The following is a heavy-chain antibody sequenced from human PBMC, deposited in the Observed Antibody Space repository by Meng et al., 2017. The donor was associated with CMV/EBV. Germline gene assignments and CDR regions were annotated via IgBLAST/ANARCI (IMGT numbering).Heavy chain of an antibody. CDR2: ISWDGGST. CDR1: GFTFDDYT. D-gene: IGHD1-26*01. V-gene: IGHV3-43*01. CDR3: AKARGTSLISAFDI. Sequence: GGSLRLSCAASGFTFDDYTMHWVRQAPGKGLVWVSLISWDGGSTYYADSVKGRFTISRDNSKNSLYLQMNSLRTEDTALYYCAKARGTSLISAFDIWGQGTMVTVSS. J-gene: IGHJ3*02.